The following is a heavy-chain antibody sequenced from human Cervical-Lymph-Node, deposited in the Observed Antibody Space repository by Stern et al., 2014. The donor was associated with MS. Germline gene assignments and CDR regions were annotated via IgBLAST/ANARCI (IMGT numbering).Heavy chain of an antibody. CDR2: INTDTGDT. CDR3: ARPLDVDYQVLFVTGDVFDV. Sequence: QVPLVQSGAEVMQPGAAVKVSCKVPGFSFSGLYMHWVRQAPGQGLEWLGWINTDTGDTNVAQRFQGRVTMTRDTSISTVYMELRRLTSDDTAVFYCARPLDVDYQVLFVTGDVFDVWGQGTRVTVSS. J-gene: IGHJ3*01. V-gene: IGHV1-2*02. D-gene: IGHD3-3*01. CDR1: GFSFSGLY.